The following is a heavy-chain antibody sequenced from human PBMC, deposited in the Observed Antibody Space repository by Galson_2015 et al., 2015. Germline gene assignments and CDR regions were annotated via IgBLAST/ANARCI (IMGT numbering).Heavy chain of an antibody. Sequence: SLRLSCAASGFTFSSYGMHWVRQAPGKGPEWVAVISYDGSNKYYADSVKGRFTISRDNSKNTLYLQMNSLRAEDTAVYYCAKEYYYDSSGYYYGHFDYWGQGTLVTVSS. D-gene: IGHD3-22*01. V-gene: IGHV3-30*18. CDR1: GFTFSSYG. CDR2: ISYDGSNK. J-gene: IGHJ4*02. CDR3: AKEYYYDSSGYYYGHFDY.